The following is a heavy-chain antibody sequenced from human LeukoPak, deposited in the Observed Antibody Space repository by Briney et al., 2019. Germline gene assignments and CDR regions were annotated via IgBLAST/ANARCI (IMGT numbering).Heavy chain of an antibody. CDR1: GGSISTYY. J-gene: IGHJ6*02. V-gene: IGHV4-4*07. D-gene: IGHD3-22*01. CDR2: LYTSGST. CDR3: VRDRVDSSGYYYYYGMDV. Sequence: TSETLSLTCTVSGGSISTYYWSWIRQPAGKGLEWIGRLYTSGSTFYNPSLRSRLTMSADTSKNQFSLKLRSVTAADTAIYYCVRDRVDSSGYYYYYGMDVWGQGTTVTVSS.